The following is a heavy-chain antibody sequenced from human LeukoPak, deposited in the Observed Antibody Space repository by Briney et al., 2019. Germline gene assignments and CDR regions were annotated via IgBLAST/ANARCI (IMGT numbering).Heavy chain of an antibody. D-gene: IGHD3-10*01. V-gene: IGHV3-33*01. CDR1: GFTFSSYG. CDR2: IWYDGSNK. CDR3: AREQLWFGELLEYYYYGMDV. J-gene: IGHJ6*02. Sequence: GGSLRLSCAASGFTFSSYGMHWVRQAPGKGLEWVAVIWYDGSNKYYADSVKGRFTISRDNSKNTLYLQVNSLRAEDTAVYYCAREQLWFGELLEYYYYGMDVWGQGTTVTVSS.